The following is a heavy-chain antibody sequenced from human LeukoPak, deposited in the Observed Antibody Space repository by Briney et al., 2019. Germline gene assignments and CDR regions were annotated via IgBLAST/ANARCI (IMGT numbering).Heavy chain of an antibody. CDR2: ISSSSSYI. CDR3: ARALQQLVQGDYYGMDV. Sequence: GGSLRLSCAASGFTFSSYSMNWVRQAPGKGLEWVSSISSSSSYIYYADSVKGRFTISRDNAKNSLYLQMNSLRAEDTAVYYCARALQQLVQGDYYGMDVWGQGTTVTVSS. CDR1: GFTFSSYS. D-gene: IGHD6-13*01. J-gene: IGHJ6*02. V-gene: IGHV3-21*01.